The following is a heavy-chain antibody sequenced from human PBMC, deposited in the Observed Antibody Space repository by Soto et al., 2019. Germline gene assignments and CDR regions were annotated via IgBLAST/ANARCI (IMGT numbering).Heavy chain of an antibody. J-gene: IGHJ4*02. V-gene: IGHV3-30-3*01. Sequence: SCKASGHTITGYFMHCLLQAPDKGLERKAVISYDGNNKFYADSVKGRFTIYRDSTKQTLYLQMNSLRPDDTAMYYCARDLNEWEIQSGLGHWGQGTLVTVSP. CDR3: ARDLNEWEIQSGLGH. CDR1: GHTITGYF. CDR2: ISYDGNNK. D-gene: IGHD1-26*01.